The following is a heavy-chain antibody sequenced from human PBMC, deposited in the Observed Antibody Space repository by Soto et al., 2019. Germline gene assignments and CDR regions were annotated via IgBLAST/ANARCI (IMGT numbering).Heavy chain of an antibody. V-gene: IGHV1-69*02. CDR3: ARGLMGYDSSGYYYFDY. Sequence: QVQLVQSGAEVKKPGSSVKVSCKASGGTFSSYTISWVRQAPGQGLEWMGRIIPILGIANYAQKFQGRVTITADKSTSTAYIELSSLRSEDTAVYYCARGLMGYDSSGYYYFDYWGQGTLVTVSS. CDR2: IIPILGIA. CDR1: GGTFSSYT. D-gene: IGHD3-22*01. J-gene: IGHJ4*02.